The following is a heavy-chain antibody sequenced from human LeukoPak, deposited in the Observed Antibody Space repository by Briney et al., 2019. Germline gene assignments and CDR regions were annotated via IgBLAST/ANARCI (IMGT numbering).Heavy chain of an antibody. Sequence: SESLSLTCAVYGGSFSGYDWSWIRLPPGKGLEWIGEINHSGSTNYNPSLKSRVTTSVDTSKNQFSLKLSSVTAADTAVYYCARRAVFYYYYYYGMDVWGQGTTVTVSS. CDR3: ARRAVFYYYYYYGMDV. D-gene: IGHD6-19*01. CDR2: INHSGST. V-gene: IGHV4-34*01. J-gene: IGHJ6*02. CDR1: GGSFSGYD.